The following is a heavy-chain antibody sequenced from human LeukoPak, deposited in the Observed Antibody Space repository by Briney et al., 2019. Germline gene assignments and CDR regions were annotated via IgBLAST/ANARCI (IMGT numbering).Heavy chain of an antibody. D-gene: IGHD3-10*01. CDR2: VSPGGYI. V-gene: IGHV4-34*01. J-gene: IGHJ4*02. Sequence: TSETLSLTCTVSGVSFNAYYWSWIRQSPGKGLEWIGEVSPGGYIKYNPSLRSRVTISVDTSKNQFSLKLSSVTAADTAVYYCARGLDYYGAGDYWGQGTLVTVSS. CDR3: ARGLDYYGAGDY. CDR1: GVSFNAYY.